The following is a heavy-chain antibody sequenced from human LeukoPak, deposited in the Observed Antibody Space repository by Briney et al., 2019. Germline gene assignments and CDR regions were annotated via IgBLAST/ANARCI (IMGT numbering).Heavy chain of an antibody. J-gene: IGHJ3*02. CDR2: INSDGSST. Sequence: SGGSLRLSCAASGFTFSGYWMHWVRQAPGKGLVWVSRINSDGSSTSYADSVKGRFTISRDNAKNTLYLQMNSLRAEDTAVYYCVKSGIPGPLAFDIWGQGTVVTVSS. CDR3: VKSGIPGPLAFDI. CDR1: GFTFSGYW. D-gene: IGHD3-10*01. V-gene: IGHV3-74*01.